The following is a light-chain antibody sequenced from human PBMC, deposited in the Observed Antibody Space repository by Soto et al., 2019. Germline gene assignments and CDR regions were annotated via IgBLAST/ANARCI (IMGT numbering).Light chain of an antibody. CDR1: SSDVGGYNY. CDR2: EVS. Sequence: QSVLTQPASVSGSPGQSITISCTGTSSDVGGYNYVSWYQRHPGKAPKLMIYEVSNRPSGVSNRFSGSKSGNTASLTISGLQAEDEADYYCDSYTSSRAYVFGIGTKVTVL. V-gene: IGLV2-14*01. J-gene: IGLJ1*01. CDR3: DSYTSSRAYV.